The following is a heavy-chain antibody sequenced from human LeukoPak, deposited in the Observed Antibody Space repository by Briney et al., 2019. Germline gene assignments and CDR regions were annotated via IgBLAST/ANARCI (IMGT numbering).Heavy chain of an antibody. CDR2: IRDSGGST. CDR3: AKHPQAYYYGSGSYYNKNWFDP. V-gene: IGHV3-23*01. Sequence: GGSLRLSCAASGFTFSSYAMSWVRQAPGKGLEWVSAIRDSGGSTYYADSVKGRFTISRDNSKNTLYLQMNSLRAEDTAVYYCAKHPQAYYYGSGSYYNKNWFDPWGQGTLVTVSS. D-gene: IGHD3-10*01. CDR1: GFTFSSYA. J-gene: IGHJ5*02.